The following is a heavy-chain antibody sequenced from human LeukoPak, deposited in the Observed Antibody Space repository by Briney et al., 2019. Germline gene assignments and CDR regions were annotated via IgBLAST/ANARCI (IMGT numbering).Heavy chain of an antibody. D-gene: IGHD6-19*01. J-gene: IGHJ4*02. CDR3: AKDPVVYHGGSGWHYFDS. CDR2: IGGTGDKT. Sequence: PGGSLRLSCAASRFTFSSYAMSWVRQAPGRGLEWVSTIGGTGDKTYYADSVQGRFAISRDNSLDTLYLQMHSLKAEDTDVYNCAKDPVVYHGGSGWHYFDSWGEGTLVSVSS. CDR1: RFTFSSYA. V-gene: IGHV3-23*01.